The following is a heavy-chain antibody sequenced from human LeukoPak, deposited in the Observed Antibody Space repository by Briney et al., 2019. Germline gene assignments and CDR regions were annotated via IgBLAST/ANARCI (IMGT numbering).Heavy chain of an antibody. V-gene: IGHV3-49*03. Sequence: GGSLRLSCTASGFTFGDYAMSWFRQAPGKGLEWVGFIRSKAYGGTTEYAASVKGRFTISRDDSKSIAYLQMNSLQNEDTALYYCTGATRGYSSPHVPSWGQGTLVTVSS. CDR1: GFTFGDYA. D-gene: IGHD6-19*01. J-gene: IGHJ5*02. CDR2: IRSKAYGGTT. CDR3: TGATRGYSSPHVPS.